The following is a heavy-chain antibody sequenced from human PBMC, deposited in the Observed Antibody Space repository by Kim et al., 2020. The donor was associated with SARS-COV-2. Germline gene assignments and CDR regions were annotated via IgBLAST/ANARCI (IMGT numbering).Heavy chain of an antibody. CDR1: GDTFRRSV. V-gene: IGHV1-69*13. CDR3: ATGPYFYDSGNWGPGSFDL. J-gene: IGHJ5*02. CDR2: IIPFFHTT. D-gene: IGHD3-10*01. Sequence: SVKVSCKGSGDTFRRSVINWVRQAPGQGLEWMGGIIPFFHTTNYAQKFQGRIMLTADESTNTAYMDLTSLTSEDTAVYYCATGPYFYDSGNWGPGSFDLWGQGTLVTVSS.